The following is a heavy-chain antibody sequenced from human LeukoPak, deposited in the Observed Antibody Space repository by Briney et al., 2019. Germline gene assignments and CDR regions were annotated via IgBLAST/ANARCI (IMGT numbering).Heavy chain of an antibody. CDR2: IKQDGSEK. CDR1: GFTFSSYA. D-gene: IGHD1-1*01. V-gene: IGHV3-7*01. J-gene: IGHJ4*02. CDR3: ASYNWGAYYFDY. Sequence: PGGSLRLSCAASGFTFSSYAMSWVRQAPGKGLEWVANIKQDGSEKYYVDSVKGRFTISRDNAKNSLYLQMNSLRAEDTAVYYCASYNWGAYYFDYWGQGTLVTVSS.